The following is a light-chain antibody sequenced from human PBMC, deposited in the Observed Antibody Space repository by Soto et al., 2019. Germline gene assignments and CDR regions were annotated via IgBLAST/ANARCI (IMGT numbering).Light chain of an antibody. CDR2: DAS. CDR3: QQYSDYPRT. V-gene: IGKV1-5*01. Sequence: DIQMTQSPSTLSASVGDRVTITCRASQSISSQLAWSQQKPGKAPKLLIYDASSLESGVPSRFSGSGSGTEFTLTISSLQPDDFATYYCQQYSDYPRTFGQGTKVEI. CDR1: QSISSQ. J-gene: IGKJ1*01.